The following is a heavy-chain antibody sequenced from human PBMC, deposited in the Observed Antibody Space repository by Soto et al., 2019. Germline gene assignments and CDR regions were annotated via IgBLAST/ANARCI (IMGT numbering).Heavy chain of an antibody. CDR3: ARGRRAAAAYDY. Sequence: QVQLQQWGAGLLKPSETLSLTCAIYGGSFSGYYWSWIRQPPVKGLEWIGEINHSGSTNYNPSLKSRATISVDTSKNQFSLKLSSVTAADTAVYYCARGRRAAAAYDYWGQGTLVTVSS. D-gene: IGHD6-13*01. V-gene: IGHV4-34*01. CDR1: GGSFSGYY. CDR2: INHSGST. J-gene: IGHJ4*02.